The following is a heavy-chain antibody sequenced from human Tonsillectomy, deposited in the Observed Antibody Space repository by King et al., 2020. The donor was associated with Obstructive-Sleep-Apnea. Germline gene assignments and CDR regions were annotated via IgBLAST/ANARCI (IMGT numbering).Heavy chain of an antibody. CDR3: AKDRGGYAYGSGGIDS. CDR2: IRYDGAQK. CDR1: GFIFSSYG. V-gene: IGHV3-30*02. Sequence: VQLVESGGGVVQPGRSLRLSCAASGFIFSSYGMQWVRQAPGKGLKWVAFIRYDGAQKYYEDSVKGRFTTSRDNSKNTLYLQMNSLRVEDTAVYCCAKDRGGYAYGSGGIDSWGQGTLVTVSS. J-gene: IGHJ4*02. D-gene: IGHD3-10*01.